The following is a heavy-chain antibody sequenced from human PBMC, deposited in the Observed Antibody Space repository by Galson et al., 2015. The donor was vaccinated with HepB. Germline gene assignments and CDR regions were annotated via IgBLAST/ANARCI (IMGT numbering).Heavy chain of an antibody. D-gene: IGHD2-21*02. CDR1: GFTFDDYG. V-gene: IGHV3-20*04. Sequence: LRLSCAASGFTFDDYGMSWVRQTPGKGLEWVSGINWNGGTRRYADSVKGRFTISRDNAKNSLYLQMNSLRDEDTALYYCARGGVVTAPYYFDYWGQGTLVTVSS. J-gene: IGHJ4*02. CDR2: INWNGGTR. CDR3: ARGGVVTAPYYFDY.